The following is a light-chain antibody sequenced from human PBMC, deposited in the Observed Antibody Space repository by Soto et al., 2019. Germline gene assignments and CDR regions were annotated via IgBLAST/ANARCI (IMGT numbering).Light chain of an antibody. CDR3: QQANTFPIT. CDR2: TTS. J-gene: IGKJ5*01. CDR1: QGINRW. V-gene: IGKV1-12*01. Sequence: DLQMTQSPSFMSASVGDRVTVTCRASQGINRWLAWYQQKPGKAPKLLIYTTSTLASGVPSRFSGSGSGTDFTLTIGSLQPEDFATYYCQQANTFPITFGQGTRLEIK.